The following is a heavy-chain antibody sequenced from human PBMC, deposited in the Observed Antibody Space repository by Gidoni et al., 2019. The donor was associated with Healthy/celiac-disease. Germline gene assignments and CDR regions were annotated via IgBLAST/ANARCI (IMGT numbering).Heavy chain of an antibody. V-gene: IGHV4-39*01. Sequence: QLQLQQSGPALVKPSETLYLTCTRSGGSISSSSYYWCWIRQPPAKGLEWLGSIYYSGSTYYIPSLKSRVTISVDTSKNQFSLKLSSVTAADTAVYYCASPALYCGGDRCFDIWGQGTMVTVSS. CDR2: IYYSGST. CDR3: ASPALYCGGDRCFDI. J-gene: IGHJ3*02. D-gene: IGHD2-21*01. CDR1: GGSISSSSYY.